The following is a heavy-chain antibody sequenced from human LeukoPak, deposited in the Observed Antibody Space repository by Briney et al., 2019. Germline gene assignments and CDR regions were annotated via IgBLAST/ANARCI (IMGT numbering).Heavy chain of an antibody. Sequence: ASVKVSCKASGYTFTGYYMHWVRQAPGQGLEWTGWINPNSGGTNYAQKFQGRVTMTRDTSISTAYMELSRLRSDDTAVYYCARDRITMVRGVWNWFDPWGQGTLVTVSS. J-gene: IGHJ5*02. V-gene: IGHV1-2*02. CDR3: ARDRITMVRGVWNWFDP. CDR1: GYTFTGYY. D-gene: IGHD3-10*01. CDR2: INPNSGGT.